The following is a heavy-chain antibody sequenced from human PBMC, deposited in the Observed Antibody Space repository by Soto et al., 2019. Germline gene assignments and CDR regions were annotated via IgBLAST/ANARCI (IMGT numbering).Heavy chain of an antibody. CDR1: GGSVRSGNHF. Sequence: SETLSLTCSVSGGSVRSGNHFWNWIRQPPGRGLEWLGYMYYTGVTNYNPSLKSRVSMSVDTSKDQFSLNLTSLTAADTAVYYCARGGEPLGYYGLDVWGQGTTVTVSS. CDR2: MYYTGVT. V-gene: IGHV4-61*01. J-gene: IGHJ6*02. CDR3: ARGGEPLGYYGLDV.